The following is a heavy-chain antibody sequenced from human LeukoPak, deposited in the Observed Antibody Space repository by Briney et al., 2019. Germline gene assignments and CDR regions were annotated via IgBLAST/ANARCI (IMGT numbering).Heavy chain of an antibody. D-gene: IGHD2-15*01. J-gene: IGHJ4*02. Sequence: LEWIGSIYYSGSTYYNPSLKSRVTISVDTSKNQFSLKLSSVTAADTAVYYCARRVAGFFDYWGQGTLVTVSS. V-gene: IGHV4-39*01. CDR2: IYYSGST. CDR3: ARRVAGFFDY.